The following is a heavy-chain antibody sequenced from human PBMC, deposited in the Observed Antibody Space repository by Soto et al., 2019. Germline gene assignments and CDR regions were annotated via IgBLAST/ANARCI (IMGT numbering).Heavy chain of an antibody. CDR1: GGSFASNNW. CDR2: IYRTGST. CDR3: ASRDPGTSVDY. V-gene: IGHV4-4*02. Sequence: SETLSLTCAVSGGSFASNNWWTWVRQPPGQGLEWIGEIYRTGSTNYNPSLKSRVTISLDKSENQFSLRVTSLTAADTAVYYCASRDPGTSVDYWGQGTLVTV. D-gene: IGHD1-7*01. J-gene: IGHJ4*02.